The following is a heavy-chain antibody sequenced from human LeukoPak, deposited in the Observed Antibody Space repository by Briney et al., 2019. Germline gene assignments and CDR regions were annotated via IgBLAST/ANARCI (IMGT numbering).Heavy chain of an antibody. CDR2: IYPGDSDT. Sequence: GESLKISCKGSGYSFTSYWIGWVRQMPGKGLEWMGIIYPGDSDTRYSPSFQGQVTISADKSVSTAYLQWSSLKASDTAMYYCARQGGYDYGRPSYFDHWGQGTLVTVSS. V-gene: IGHV5-51*01. D-gene: IGHD5-12*01. J-gene: IGHJ4*02. CDR3: ARQGGYDYGRPSYFDH. CDR1: GYSFTSYW.